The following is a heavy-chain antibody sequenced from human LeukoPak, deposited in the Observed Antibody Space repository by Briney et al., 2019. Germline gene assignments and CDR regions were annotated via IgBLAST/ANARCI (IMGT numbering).Heavy chain of an antibody. V-gene: IGHV3-30-3*01. J-gene: IGHJ4*02. CDR3: ATESKARVTTED. D-gene: IGHD4-17*01. CDR1: GFTFSSYA. CDR2: ISYDGSNK. Sequence: PGGSLRLSCAASGFTFSSYAMHWVRQAPGKGLEWVAVISYDGSNKYYADSVKGRFTISRDNAKNSLYLQVNSLRAEDTAVYYCATESKARVTTEDWGQGTLVTVSS.